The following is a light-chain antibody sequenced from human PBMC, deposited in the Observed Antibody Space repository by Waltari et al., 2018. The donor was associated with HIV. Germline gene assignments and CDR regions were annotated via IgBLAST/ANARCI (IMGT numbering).Light chain of an antibody. CDR2: RNN. CDR3: AAWDDSLSGWV. J-gene: IGLJ3*02. CDR1: SSNIGSNY. Sequence: QSVLTQPPSASGTPGQRVTISCSGSSSNIGSNYVYWYQQLPGTAPNLLIYRNNQRPSGVPDLFSGSKSGTSASLAISGLRSEDEADYYCAAWDDSLSGWVFGGGTKLTVL. V-gene: IGLV1-47*01.